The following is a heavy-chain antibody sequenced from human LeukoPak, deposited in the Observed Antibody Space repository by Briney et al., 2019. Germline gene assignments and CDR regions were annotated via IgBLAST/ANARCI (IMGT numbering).Heavy chain of an antibody. V-gene: IGHV3-7*03. CDR1: GLNFRSSW. J-gene: IGHJ4*02. CDR2: INQDGSEK. D-gene: IGHD2/OR15-2a*01. CDR3: ARAFYSYFDY. Sequence: PGGSLRLSCAASGLNFRSSWMSWIRQAPGKGLERVANINQDGSEKYYVDSVNGRFTISRDNAKNSLYLQMNSLRVEDTAVYYCARAFYSYFDYWGQGTLVVVST.